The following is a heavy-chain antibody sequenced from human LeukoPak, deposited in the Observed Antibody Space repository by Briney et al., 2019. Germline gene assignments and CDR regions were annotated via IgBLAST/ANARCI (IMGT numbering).Heavy chain of an antibody. Sequence: PGGSLKLSCAASGFTFSSYWMHWVRQTPGKGLVWVSHINSGGSSTSYADSVKGRFTISRDNAKNTLYLQMNSLRAEDTAVYYCARLYSSGSPDYWGQGTLVTVSS. D-gene: IGHD6-19*01. V-gene: IGHV3-74*01. J-gene: IGHJ4*02. CDR2: INSGGSST. CDR3: ARLYSSGSPDY. CDR1: GFTFSSYW.